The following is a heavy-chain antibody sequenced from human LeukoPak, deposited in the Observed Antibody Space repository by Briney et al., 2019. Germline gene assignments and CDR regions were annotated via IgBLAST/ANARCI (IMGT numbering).Heavy chain of an antibody. Sequence: ASVKVSCKASGYTFTSYHMHRVRQAPGQGLEWMGIINTSGGSTSYAQKFQGRVTMTRDTSTSTVYMELYSLRSEDTAVYYCASQPFPPGGQWFSLDYWGQGTLVTVSS. V-gene: IGHV1-46*01. CDR3: ASQPFPPGGQWFSLDY. J-gene: IGHJ4*02. CDR2: INTSGGST. CDR1: GYTFTSYH. D-gene: IGHD3-22*01.